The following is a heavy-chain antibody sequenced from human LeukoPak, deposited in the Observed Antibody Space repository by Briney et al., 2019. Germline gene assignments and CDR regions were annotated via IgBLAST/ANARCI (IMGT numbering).Heavy chain of an antibody. V-gene: IGHV1-46*01. CDR2: ISPSGAST. J-gene: IGHJ3*02. CDR1: GYTFTSSY. CDR3: ARSIAAAGGYDAFDI. Sequence: ASVKVSCKASGYTFTSSYLHWVRQAPGQGLEWMGMISPSGASTTYAQKFQGRVTMTRDTSTSTVYMELSSLRSEDTAVYYCARSIAAAGGYDAFDIWGQGTMVTVSS. D-gene: IGHD6-13*01.